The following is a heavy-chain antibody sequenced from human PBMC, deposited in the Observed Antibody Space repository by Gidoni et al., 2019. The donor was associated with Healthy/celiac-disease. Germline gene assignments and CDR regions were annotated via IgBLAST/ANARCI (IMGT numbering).Heavy chain of an antibody. J-gene: IGHJ4*02. Sequence: QVQLVQSGAEVKKPGSSVKVSCKASGGTFSSSAISWVRQAPGQGLEWMGGIIPIFGTANYAQMFQGRVTITADESTSTAYMELSSLRSEDTAVYYCARGFNYYDTSGYPNWGQGALVTVSS. V-gene: IGHV1-69*01. CDR2: IIPIFGTA. CDR1: GGTFSSSA. D-gene: IGHD3-22*01. CDR3: ARGFNYYDTSGYPN.